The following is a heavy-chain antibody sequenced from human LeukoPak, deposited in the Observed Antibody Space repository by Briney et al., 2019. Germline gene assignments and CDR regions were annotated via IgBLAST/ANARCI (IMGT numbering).Heavy chain of an antibody. V-gene: IGHV4-59*08. Sequence: PSETLSLTCTVSGGSISSYYWSWIRQPPGKGLEWIGYIYYSGSTNYNPSLKSRVTISVDTSKNQFSLKLSSVTAADTAVYYCARSSYYYGSSGYRSYYYGMDVWGQGTTVTVSS. J-gene: IGHJ6*02. CDR1: GGSISSYY. D-gene: IGHD3-22*01. CDR3: ARSSYYYGSSGYRSYYYGMDV. CDR2: IYYSGST.